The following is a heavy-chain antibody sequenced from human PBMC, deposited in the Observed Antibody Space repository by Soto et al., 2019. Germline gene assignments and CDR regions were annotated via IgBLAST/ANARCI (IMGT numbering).Heavy chain of an antibody. CDR1: GFTFTSSA. CDR3: AAVPSPYYYDSSGYVDAFDI. CDR2: IVVGSGNT. Sequence: QMQLVQSGPEVKKPGTSVKVSCKASGFTFTSSAVQWVRQARGQRLEWIGWIVVGSGNTNYAQKFQERATITRDMSTSTAYMELSSLRSEDTAVYYCAAVPSPYYYDSSGYVDAFDIWGQGTMVTVSS. D-gene: IGHD3-22*01. V-gene: IGHV1-58*01. J-gene: IGHJ3*02.